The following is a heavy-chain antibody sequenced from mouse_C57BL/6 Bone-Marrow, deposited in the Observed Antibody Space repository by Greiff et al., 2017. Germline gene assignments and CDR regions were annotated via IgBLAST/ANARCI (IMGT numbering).Heavy chain of an antibody. Sequence: QVQLQQPGAELVKPGASVKLSCKASGYTFTSSWMHWVKQRPGQGLEWIGMIDPNSGSTNYNEKFKSKATLTVDKSSSPAYMQLSSLTSEDSAVYYCARERSEDWFAYWGQGTRVTVSA. J-gene: IGHJ3*01. CDR2: IDPNSGST. CDR3: ARERSEDWFAY. CDR1: GYTFTSSW. V-gene: IGHV1-64*01.